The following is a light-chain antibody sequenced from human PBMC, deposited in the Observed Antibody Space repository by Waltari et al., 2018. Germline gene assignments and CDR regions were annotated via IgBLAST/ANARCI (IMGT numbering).Light chain of an antibody. J-gene: IGLJ2*01. CDR3: QSFDSSLSVGVL. V-gene: IGLV1-40*01. Sequence: QSVLTQPPSVSGAPGQRVTISCTGSSSNIGAGHDVHWYQVFPGTAPKLLIDGNNKRPSGVPDRFSGSKSGTSASLAISGLQAEDEANYDCQSFDSSLSVGVLFGGGTKVSVL. CDR2: GNN. CDR1: SSNIGAGHD.